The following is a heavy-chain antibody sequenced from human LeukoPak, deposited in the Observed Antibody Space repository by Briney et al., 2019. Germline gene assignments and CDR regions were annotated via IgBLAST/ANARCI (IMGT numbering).Heavy chain of an antibody. Sequence: APVKASCKASGYTFTSYGIIRVRQAPGHGLEWMGWFSTDNGNTHYTQKFQGRVTLTTDTSTYTAYVELRSLTSDDTAVYYCARERYCSGGICDGNFDYWGQGTLVTVSS. CDR3: ARERYCSGGICDGNFDY. V-gene: IGHV1-18*04. J-gene: IGHJ4*02. D-gene: IGHD2-15*01. CDR2: FSTDNGNT. CDR1: GYTFTSYG.